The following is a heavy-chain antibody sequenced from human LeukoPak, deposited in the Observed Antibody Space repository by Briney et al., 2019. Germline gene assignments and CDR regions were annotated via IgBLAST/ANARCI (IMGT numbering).Heavy chain of an antibody. V-gene: IGHV3-53*01. CDR1: GFTVSSNY. CDR2: IYRGGST. D-gene: IGHD3-22*01. CDR3: ARASDYYDSSGYFPDPLDY. Sequence: PGGSLRLSCAASGFTVSSNYMSWVRQAPGKGLEWVSVIYRGGSTYYADSVKGRFTISRDNSKNTLYLQMNSLRAEDTAVYYCARASDYYDSSGYFPDPLDYWGQGTLVTVSS. J-gene: IGHJ4*02.